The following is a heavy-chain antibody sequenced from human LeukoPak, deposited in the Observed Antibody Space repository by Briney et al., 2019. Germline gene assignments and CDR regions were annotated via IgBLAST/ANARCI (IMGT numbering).Heavy chain of an antibody. Sequence: ASVKVSCKASGYTFTSYGISWVRQAPGQGLEWMGWISAYNGNTNYAQKLQGRVTMTTDTSTSTAYMELRSLRSDDTAVYYCASGTPRYCGSTSCYVGNYYYYGMDVWGQGTTVTVSS. CDR2: ISAYNGNT. D-gene: IGHD2-2*01. CDR1: GYTFTSYG. V-gene: IGHV1-18*01. J-gene: IGHJ6*02. CDR3: ASGTPRYCGSTSCYVGNYYYYGMDV.